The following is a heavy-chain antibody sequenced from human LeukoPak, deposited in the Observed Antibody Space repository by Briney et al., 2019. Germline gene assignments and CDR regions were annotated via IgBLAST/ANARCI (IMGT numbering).Heavy chain of an antibody. CDR1: GGSISSYY. Sequence: SDTLSLTCTVSGGSISSYYWSWIRQPAGKGLEWIGRIYTSGSTNYNPSLKSRVTMSVDTSKNQFSLKLSSVTAADTAVYYCARVRPVERHIAVAGSFDYWGQGTLVTVSS. CDR2: IYTSGST. V-gene: IGHV4-4*07. CDR3: ARVRPVERHIAVAGSFDY. D-gene: IGHD6-19*01. J-gene: IGHJ4*02.